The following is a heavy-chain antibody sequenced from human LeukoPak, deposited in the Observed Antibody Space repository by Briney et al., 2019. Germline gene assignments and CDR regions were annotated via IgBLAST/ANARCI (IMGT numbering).Heavy chain of an antibody. D-gene: IGHD3-10*01. CDR2: INSDGSST. J-gene: IGHJ4*02. V-gene: IGHV3-74*01. Sequence: GGSLRLSCAASGFTFSSYWMHWVRQAPGKGLVWVSRINSDGSSTSYADSVKGRFTISRDNAKNTLYLQMNSLRAEDTAVYYCARVLPNYYGSGSYSLLDYWGQGTLVTVSS. CDR3: ARVLPNYYGSGSYSLLDY. CDR1: GFTFSSYW.